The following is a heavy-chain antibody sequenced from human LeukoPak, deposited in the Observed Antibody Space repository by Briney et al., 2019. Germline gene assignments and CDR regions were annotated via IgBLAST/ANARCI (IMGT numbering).Heavy chain of an antibody. CDR2: IYYSGST. CDR1: GVSISSYY. J-gene: IGHJ4*02. CDR3: ARVSRPIAAAKFDY. V-gene: IGHV4-59*01. Sequence: PSETLSLTCTVSGVSISSYYWSWLPQPPGKGLECIGYIYYSGSTNYNPSLKSRVTISVDTSKNQFSLKLSSVTAADTAVYYCARVSRPIAAAKFDYWGQGTLVTVSS. D-gene: IGHD6-13*01.